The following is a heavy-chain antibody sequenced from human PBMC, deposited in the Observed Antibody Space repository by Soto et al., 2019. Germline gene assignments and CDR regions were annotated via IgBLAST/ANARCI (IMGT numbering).Heavy chain of an antibody. J-gene: IGHJ4*02. CDR2: IIPIFGTA. Sequence: SVKVSCKASGGTFSSYAISWVRQAPGQGLEWMGGIIPIFGTANYAQKFQGRVTITADESTSTAYMELSSLRSEDTAVYYCARDISEDYDFWSGYYPRFDYWGQGTLVTVYS. D-gene: IGHD3-3*01. CDR3: ARDISEDYDFWSGYYPRFDY. V-gene: IGHV1-69*13. CDR1: GGTFSSYA.